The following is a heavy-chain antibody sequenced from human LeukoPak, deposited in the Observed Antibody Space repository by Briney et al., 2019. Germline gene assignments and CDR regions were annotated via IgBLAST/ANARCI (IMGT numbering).Heavy chain of an antibody. CDR2: ISGSGGST. CDR3: ARGRITIFGVVPSYYYMDV. J-gene: IGHJ6*03. V-gene: IGHV3-23*01. D-gene: IGHD3-3*01. Sequence: PGGSLRLSCAASGFTFSSYGMSWVRQAPGKGLEWVSAISGSGGSTYYADSVKGRFTISRDNSENTLYLQMNSLRAEDTALYYCARGRITIFGVVPSYYYMDVWGKGTTVTVSS. CDR1: GFTFSSYG.